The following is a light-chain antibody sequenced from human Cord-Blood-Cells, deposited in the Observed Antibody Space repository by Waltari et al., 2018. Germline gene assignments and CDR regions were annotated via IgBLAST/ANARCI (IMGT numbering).Light chain of an antibody. CDR1: QEISNC. CDR3: QQYDNLPLT. J-gene: IGKJ4*01. Sequence: DIQRTQSPSSLSASVGDRVTITFQASQEISNCLNWYQQKPGKAPKILIYEASNLETGVPSRFSRSGSGTDFTFSISSLQPEDIATYYCQQYDNLPLTFGGGTKVEIK. CDR2: EAS. V-gene: IGKV1-33*01.